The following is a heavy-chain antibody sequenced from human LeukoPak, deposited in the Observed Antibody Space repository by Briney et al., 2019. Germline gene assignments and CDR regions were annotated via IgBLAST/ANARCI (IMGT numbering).Heavy chain of an antibody. J-gene: IGHJ6*03. CDR1: GGSMSSNY. CDR2: IYYSGST. Sequence: PSETLSLTCNVSGGSMSSNYWSWIRQSPGKGLEWIGYIYYSGSTDYNPSLKSRVTISVDRSKNQFSLKLSSVTAADTAVYYCARGESSTSPLYYYYYYMDVWGKGTTVTVSS. V-gene: IGHV4-59*08. CDR3: ARGESSTSPLYYYYYYMDV. D-gene: IGHD6-6*01.